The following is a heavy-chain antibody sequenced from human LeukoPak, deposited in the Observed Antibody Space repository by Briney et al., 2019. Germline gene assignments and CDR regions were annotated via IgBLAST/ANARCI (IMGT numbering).Heavy chain of an antibody. Sequence: SETLSLTCTVSGVSISSYYWSWIRQPPGKGLEWIGYIYYSGSTNYNPSLKSRVTISVDTSKNQFSLKLSSVTAADTAVYYCARAPYYYYMDVWGKGTTVTVSS. CDR3: ARAPYYYYMDV. CDR1: GVSISSYY. CDR2: IYYSGST. V-gene: IGHV4-59*01. J-gene: IGHJ6*03.